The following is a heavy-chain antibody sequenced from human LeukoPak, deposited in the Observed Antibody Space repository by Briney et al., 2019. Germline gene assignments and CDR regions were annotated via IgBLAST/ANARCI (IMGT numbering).Heavy chain of an antibody. V-gene: IGHV5-51*01. J-gene: IGHJ5*02. Sequence: GESLKISCKGSGYSFTSCWIGWVRQMPGKGLEWMGIIYPGDSDTRYSPSFQGQVTISADKSISTAYLQWSSLKASDTAMYYCARRGSSSWYGGGWFDPWGQGTLVTVSS. CDR3: ARRGSSSWYGGGWFDP. CDR1: GYSFTSCW. CDR2: IYPGDSDT. D-gene: IGHD6-13*01.